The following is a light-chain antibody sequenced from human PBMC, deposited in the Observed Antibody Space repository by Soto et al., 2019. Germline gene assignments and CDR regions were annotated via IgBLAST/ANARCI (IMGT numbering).Light chain of an antibody. J-gene: IGKJ5*01. V-gene: IGKV1-27*01. Sequence: DIQMTQSPSSLSAYLGDRVTITCRASQGISNYLAWYQQKPWRLPKLLLFGASTLQSGVPARFSGSGSETDFTLTINNLQPEDFATYYCQQSYITPPITFGQGTRLEIK. CDR2: GAS. CDR3: QQSYITPPIT. CDR1: QGISNY.